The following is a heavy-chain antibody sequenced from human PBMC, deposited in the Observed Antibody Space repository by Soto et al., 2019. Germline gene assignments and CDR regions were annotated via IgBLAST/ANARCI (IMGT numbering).Heavy chain of an antibody. CDR2: IYPGDSDV. Sequence: PGESLKISCKGSGYTFTTYWVGWVRQRPGKGLDWMGNIYPGDSDVKYSPSFQGQVTISVDKSINATYLQWSSLKASDTAVYYCARQNYPGYGGYDSVFDNWGQGTLVTVSS. CDR3: ARQNYPGYGGYDSVFDN. CDR1: GYTFTTYW. D-gene: IGHD5-12*01. V-gene: IGHV5-51*01. J-gene: IGHJ4*02.